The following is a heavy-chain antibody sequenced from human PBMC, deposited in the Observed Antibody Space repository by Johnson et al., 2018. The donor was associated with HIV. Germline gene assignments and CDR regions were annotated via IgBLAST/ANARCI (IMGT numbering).Heavy chain of an antibody. V-gene: IGHV3-74*01. CDR3: AKERAYIRTFDI. J-gene: IGHJ3*02. CDR2: INSDGSDK. Sequence: VQLVESGGGFVQPGGSLRLSCAASGFTFSSYWMHWVRQAPGKGLVWVSRINSDGSDKYYRDSVKGRFTISRDNSKNTLYLQMKSLRAEDTAVYYCAKERAYIRTFDIWGQGTMVTVSS. D-gene: IGHD5-18*01. CDR1: GFTFSSYW.